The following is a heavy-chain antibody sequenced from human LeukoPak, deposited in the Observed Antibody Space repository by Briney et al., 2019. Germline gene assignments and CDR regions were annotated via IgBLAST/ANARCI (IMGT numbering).Heavy chain of an antibody. CDR2: IGSSGSTM. CDR1: GFTLSSYE. CDR3: AREAVGDAFDI. D-gene: IGHD6-19*01. V-gene: IGHV3-48*03. Sequence: GGSLRLSCAVSGFTLSSYELNWVRQAPGKGLEWVSYIGSSGSTMYCADSVKGRFTISRDNAKNSLFLQMNSLRAEDTAVYYCAREAVGDAFDIWGQGTMVTVSS. J-gene: IGHJ3*02.